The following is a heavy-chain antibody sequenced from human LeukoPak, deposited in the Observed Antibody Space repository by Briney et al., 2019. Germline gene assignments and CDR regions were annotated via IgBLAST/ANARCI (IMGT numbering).Heavy chain of an antibody. CDR1: GGSVDNTNYY. J-gene: IGHJ4*02. CDR3: ARLSKGRYFDYIFDF. D-gene: IGHD3-9*01. CDR2: INYLGST. V-gene: IGHV4-39*01. Sequence: SETLSLTCTVSGGSVDNTNYYWGWIRQPPGKGLDWIGNINYLGSTAYTPSLKSRVTMSVDTSKNQFSLKMSSVTAADTAVYYCARLSKGRYFDYIFDFWGQGTLVTVSS.